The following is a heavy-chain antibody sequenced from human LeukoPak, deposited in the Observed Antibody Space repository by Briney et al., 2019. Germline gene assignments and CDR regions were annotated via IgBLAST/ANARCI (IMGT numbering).Heavy chain of an antibody. J-gene: IGHJ4*02. D-gene: IGHD3-3*01. CDR3: AREGFWRDLGDY. CDR1: GYTFTGYY. CDR2: INPNSGGT. Sequence: ASVKVSCKASGYTFTGYYMHWVRQAPGQGLEWMGWINPNSGGTNYAQKFQGRVTMTRDTSISTAYMELSRLRSDGTAVYYCAREGFWRDLGDYWGQGTLVTVSS. V-gene: IGHV1-2*02.